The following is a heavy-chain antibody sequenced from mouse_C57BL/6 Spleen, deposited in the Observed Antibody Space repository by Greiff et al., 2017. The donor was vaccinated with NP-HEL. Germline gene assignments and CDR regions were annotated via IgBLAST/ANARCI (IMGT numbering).Heavy chain of an antibody. CDR1: GFTFSSYA. CDR2: ISSGGDYI. D-gene: IGHD2-4*01. V-gene: IGHV5-9-1*02. Sequence: EVMLVESGEGLVKPGGSLKLSCAASGFTFSSYAMSWVRQTPEKRLEWVAYISSGGDYIYYADTVKGRFTISRDNARNTLYLQMSSLKSEDTAMYYCTREGITQGYFDVWGTGTTVTVSS. J-gene: IGHJ1*03. CDR3: TREGITQGYFDV.